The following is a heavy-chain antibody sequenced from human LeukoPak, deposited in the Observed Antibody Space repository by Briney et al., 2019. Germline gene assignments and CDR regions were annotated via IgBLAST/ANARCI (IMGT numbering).Heavy chain of an antibody. V-gene: IGHV4-39*07. CDR2: IYYTGST. J-gene: IGHJ5*02. D-gene: IGHD3-16*02. CDR1: GGSISSSNFY. Sequence: SETLSLTCTVSGGSISSSNFYWGWIRQPPGKGLEWIGSIYYTGSTYNNPSLKSRVTISVDTSKNQFSLKLSSVTAADTAVYYCARAGSNYDYVWGSYRRYNWFDPWGQGTLVTVSS. CDR3: ARAGSNYDYVWGSYRRYNWFDP.